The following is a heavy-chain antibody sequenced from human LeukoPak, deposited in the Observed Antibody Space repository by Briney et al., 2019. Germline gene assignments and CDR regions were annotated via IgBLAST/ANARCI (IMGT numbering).Heavy chain of an antibody. CDR3: ARTRGSSGSYYPDY. CDR1: GFSLSTTGLC. Sequence: RESGPTLVNPTQTLTLTCTFSGFSLSTTGLCVSWVRQPPGKALEWLARIDWDDDEFYSTSLKTRLSIFKDTSKNHVVLTMTNMDPVDTATYYCARTRGSSGSYYPDYWGQGTLVAVSS. D-gene: IGHD3-10*01. V-gene: IGHV2-70*17. J-gene: IGHJ4*02. CDR2: IDWDDDE.